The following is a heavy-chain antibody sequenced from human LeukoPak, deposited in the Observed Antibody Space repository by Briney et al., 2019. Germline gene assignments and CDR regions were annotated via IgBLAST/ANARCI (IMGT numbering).Heavy chain of an antibody. D-gene: IGHD6-13*01. CDR3: AKDHSSWFHDY. V-gene: IGHV3-30-3*01. CDR2: ISYDGSNK. CDR1: GFTFSSYA. Sequence: GGSLRLSCAASGFTFSSYAMHWVRQAPGKGLEWVAVISYDGSNKYYADSVKGRFTISRDNSKNTLYLQMNSLRAEDTAVYYCAKDHSSWFHDYWGQGTLVTVSS. J-gene: IGHJ4*02.